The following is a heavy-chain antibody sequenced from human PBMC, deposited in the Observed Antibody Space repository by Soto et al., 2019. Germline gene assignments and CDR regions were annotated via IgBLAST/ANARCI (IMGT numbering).Heavy chain of an antibody. Sequence: GGSLRLSCAASGFTFSSYSMNWVRQAPGKGLEWVSSISSSSSYIYYADSVKGRFTISRDNTKNSLYLQMNSLRAEDTAVYYCARDQPGYSYGYGLGYWGQGTLVTVSS. J-gene: IGHJ4*02. CDR1: GFTFSSYS. CDR2: ISSSSSYI. CDR3: ARDQPGYSYGYGLGY. D-gene: IGHD5-18*01. V-gene: IGHV3-21*01.